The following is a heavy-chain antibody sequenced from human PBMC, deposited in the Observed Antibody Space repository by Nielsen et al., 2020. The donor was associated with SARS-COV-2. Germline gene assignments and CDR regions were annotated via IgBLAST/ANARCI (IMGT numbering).Heavy chain of an antibody. D-gene: IGHD2-2*03. CDR1: GFTFSNSA. Sequence: GGSLRLSCTASGFTFSNSAMSWVRQTSGKGLEWVSSISGSGDRTDYADSVKGRVIISRDNSKNTLHLQMTSLRAEDTALYFCAKDFHGSVADFFGNWGQGTLVTVSS. V-gene: IGHV3-23*01. CDR3: AKDFHGSVADFFGN. CDR2: ISGSGDRT. J-gene: IGHJ4*02.